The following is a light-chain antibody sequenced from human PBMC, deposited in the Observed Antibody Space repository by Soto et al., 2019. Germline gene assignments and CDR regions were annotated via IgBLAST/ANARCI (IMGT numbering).Light chain of an antibody. CDR2: EVS. CDR1: SSDVGGYNY. CDR3: SSYTLSSTL. Sequence: QSALTQPASVSGSPGQSITISCTGTSSDVGGYNYVSWYQQHPGKAPKLIIYEVSNRPSGVSNRFSGSKSGNTASLTISGLQAEDEADYYCSSYTLSSTLFGGGTKLTVL. V-gene: IGLV2-14*01. J-gene: IGLJ2*01.